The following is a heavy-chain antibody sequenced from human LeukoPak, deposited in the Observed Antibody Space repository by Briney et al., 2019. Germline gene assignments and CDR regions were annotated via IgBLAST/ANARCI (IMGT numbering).Heavy chain of an antibody. Sequence: ASVKVSCKVSGYTLTELSMHWVRQAPGKGLEWMGGFDPEDGETIYAQKFQGRVTMTEDTSTDTAYMELSSLRSKDTAVYYCATSYYDYVWGSYRPFDYWGQGTLVTVSS. D-gene: IGHD3-16*02. CDR1: GYTLTELS. J-gene: IGHJ4*02. CDR2: FDPEDGET. CDR3: ATSYYDYVWGSYRPFDY. V-gene: IGHV1-24*01.